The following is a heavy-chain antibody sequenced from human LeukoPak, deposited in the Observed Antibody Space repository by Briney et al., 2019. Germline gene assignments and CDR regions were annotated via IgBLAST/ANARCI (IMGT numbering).Heavy chain of an antibody. D-gene: IGHD3-22*01. CDR1: GYTFTSYG. J-gene: IGHJ4*02. V-gene: IGHV1-18*01. CDR3: ARAGGHQRITMIVVVTTPHFDY. Sequence: ASVKVSCKASGYTFTSYGISWVRQAPGQGLEWMGWISAYNGNTNYAQKLQGRVTMTTDTSTSTAYMELRSLRSDDTAVYYCARAGGHQRITMIVVVTTPHFDYWGQGTLVTVSS. CDR2: ISAYNGNT.